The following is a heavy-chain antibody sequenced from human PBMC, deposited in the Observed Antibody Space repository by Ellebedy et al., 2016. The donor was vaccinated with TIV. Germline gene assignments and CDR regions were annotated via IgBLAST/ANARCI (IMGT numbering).Heavy chain of an antibody. D-gene: IGHD6-19*01. V-gene: IGHV3-23*01. Sequence: GESLKISCAASGFTFSSYAMNWVRQAPGKGLEWVSAISAGVSTTFYADSVKGRFTISRDNSKNTLYLQMNSLGAEDTAVYYCAKVISGWGAFDVWGQGTMVTVSS. CDR3: AKVISGWGAFDV. J-gene: IGHJ3*01. CDR1: GFTFSSYA. CDR2: ISAGVSTT.